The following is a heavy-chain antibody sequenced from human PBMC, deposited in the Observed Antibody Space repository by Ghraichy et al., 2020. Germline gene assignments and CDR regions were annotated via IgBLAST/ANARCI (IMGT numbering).Heavy chain of an antibody. CDR1: GGSISSSSYY. V-gene: IGHV4-39*01. CDR3: ARHQGYYYYMDV. Sequence: SETLSLTCTVSGGSISSSSYYWGWIRQPPGKGLEWIGSIYYSGSTYYNPSLKSRVTISVDTSKNQFSLKLSSVTAADTAVYYCARHQGYYYYMDVWGKGTTVNVSS. J-gene: IGHJ6*03. CDR2: IYYSGST.